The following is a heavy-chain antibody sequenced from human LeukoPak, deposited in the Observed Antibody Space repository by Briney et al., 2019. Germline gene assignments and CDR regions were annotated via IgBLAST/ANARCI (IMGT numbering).Heavy chain of an antibody. CDR3: ARVSLSALDP. Sequence: SETLSLTCAVYGGSFSDFYWSWIRQSPGKGLEWIGQINHSGSTNYNPSLKSRVTISEDTSKNQFSLNLNSVTAADTAVYYCARVSLSALDPWGQGTLVTVSS. J-gene: IGHJ5*02. V-gene: IGHV4-34*01. D-gene: IGHD2-2*01. CDR1: GGSFSDFY. CDR2: INHSGST.